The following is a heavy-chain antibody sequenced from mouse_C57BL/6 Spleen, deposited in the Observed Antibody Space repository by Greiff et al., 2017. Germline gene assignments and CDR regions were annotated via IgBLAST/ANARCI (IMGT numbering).Heavy chain of an antibody. D-gene: IGHD2-10*02. CDR2: IDPSASYT. CDR1: GYTFTSYW. CDR3: ARSGVWSYYFDY. J-gene: IGHJ2*01. V-gene: IGHV1-59*01. Sequence: QVQLQQPGAELVRPGTSVKLSCKASGYTFTSYWMHWVKQRPGQGLEWIGVIDPSASYTNYNQKFKGKATLTVDTSSSTAYMQLSSLTSEDSAVYYCARSGVWSYYFDYWGQGTTLTVSS.